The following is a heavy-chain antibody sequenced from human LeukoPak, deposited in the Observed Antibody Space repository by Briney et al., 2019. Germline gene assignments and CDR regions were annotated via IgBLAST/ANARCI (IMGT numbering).Heavy chain of an antibody. D-gene: IGHD1-1*01. J-gene: IGHJ6*03. CDR1: GYTFTDYY. Sequence: GASVKVSCKASGYTFTDYYMHWVRQAPGQGLEWMGIINPSGGRTSYVQKFQGRVTMTRDTSTSTVYMELSSLRSEDTAVYYCARDRNDGFYYMDVWGKGTTVTVSS. CDR3: ARDRNDGFYYMDV. V-gene: IGHV1-46*01. CDR2: INPSGGRT.